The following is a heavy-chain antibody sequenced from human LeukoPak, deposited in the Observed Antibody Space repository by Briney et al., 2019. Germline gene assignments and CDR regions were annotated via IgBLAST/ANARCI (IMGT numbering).Heavy chain of an antibody. J-gene: IGHJ6*03. V-gene: IGHV1-69*13. Sequence: ASVKVSCKASGGTFISYAISWVRQAPGQGLEWMGGIIPIFGTANYAQKFQGRVTITADESTSTAYMDLRSLRSDDTAVYYCARDLRYSSGWSASGMDVWGKGTTVTISS. CDR1: GGTFISYA. CDR2: IIPIFGTA. CDR3: ARDLRYSSGWSASGMDV. D-gene: IGHD6-19*01.